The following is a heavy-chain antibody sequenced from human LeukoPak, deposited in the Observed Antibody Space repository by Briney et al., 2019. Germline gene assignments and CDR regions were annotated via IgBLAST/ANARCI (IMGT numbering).Heavy chain of an antibody. J-gene: IGHJ4*02. V-gene: IGHV4-59*01. D-gene: IGHD5-24*01. CDR2: IYYSGST. CDR3: ARCPMATINYFDY. CDR1: GGSISSYY. Sequence: PSETLSLTCTVSGGSISSYYWSWIRQPPGKGLEWIGYIYYSGSTNYNPSLKSRVTISVDTSKNQFSLKLSSVTAADTAVYYCARCPMATINYFDYWGQGTLVTVSS.